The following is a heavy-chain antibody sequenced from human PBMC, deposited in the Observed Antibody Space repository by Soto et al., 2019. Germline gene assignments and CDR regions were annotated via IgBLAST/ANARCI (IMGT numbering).Heavy chain of an antibody. CDR1: GFTFSSYA. D-gene: IGHD3-3*01. CDR3: AKDSQSGYDFWSGYFDY. Sequence: GGSLRLSCAASGFTFSSYAMSWVRQAPGKGLEWVSAISGSGGSTYYADSVKGRFTISRDNSKNTLYLQMNSLRAEDTAVYYCAKDSQSGYDFWSGYFDYWGQGTLVTVSS. J-gene: IGHJ4*02. CDR2: ISGSGGST. V-gene: IGHV3-23*01.